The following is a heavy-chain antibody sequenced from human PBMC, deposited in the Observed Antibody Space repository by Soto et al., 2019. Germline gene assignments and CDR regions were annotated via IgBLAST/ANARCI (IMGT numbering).Heavy chain of an antibody. CDR1: GGSISSYY. Sequence: SETLSLTCTVSGGSISSYYWSWIRQPPGKGLEWIGYMYYGGRTNYNPSPKSRVTISVDTSKMQVSLKLSSVTAADTAVYFCARGTPSPLIVRSSRGPWFDPWGQGTLVTVSS. V-gene: IGHV4-59*08. CDR2: MYYGGRT. CDR3: ARGTPSPLIVRSSRGPWFDP. D-gene: IGHD2-15*01. J-gene: IGHJ5*02.